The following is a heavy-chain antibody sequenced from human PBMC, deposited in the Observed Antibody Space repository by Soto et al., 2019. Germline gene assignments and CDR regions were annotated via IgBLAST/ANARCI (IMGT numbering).Heavy chain of an antibody. D-gene: IGHD3-22*01. CDR1: GFTFSSYA. Sequence: QVQLVESGGGVVQPGRSLRLSCAASGFTFSSYAMHWVRQAPGKGLEWVAVISYDGSNKYYADSVKGRFTISRDNSKNTLYLQMNSLRAEDTAVYYCAKTYYYDSSGYSVDYWGQGTLVTVSS. CDR3: AKTYYYDSSGYSVDY. CDR2: ISYDGSNK. V-gene: IGHV3-30-3*02. J-gene: IGHJ4*02.